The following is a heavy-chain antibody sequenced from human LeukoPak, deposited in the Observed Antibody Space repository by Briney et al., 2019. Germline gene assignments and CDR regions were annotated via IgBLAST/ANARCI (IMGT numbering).Heavy chain of an antibody. Sequence: GGSLRLSCAASGFTFSSYAMHWVRQAPGKGLEWVAVISYDGSNKYYADSVKGRFTISRDNSKNTLYLQMNSLRAEDTAVYYCARDSSSWYEDDEYYYYYYMDVWGKGTTVTVSS. CDR2: ISYDGSNK. CDR1: GFTFSSYA. V-gene: IGHV3-30-3*01. J-gene: IGHJ6*03. CDR3: ARDSSSWYEDDEYYYYYYMDV. D-gene: IGHD6-13*01.